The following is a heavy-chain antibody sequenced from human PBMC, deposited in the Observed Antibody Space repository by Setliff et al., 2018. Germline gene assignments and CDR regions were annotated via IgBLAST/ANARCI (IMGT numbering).Heavy chain of an antibody. Sequence: PSETLSLTCTVSGGSISSYYWSWIRQPPGKGLEWIGYIYTSGSTNYNPSLKSRVTISVDTPKNQFSLKLSSVTAADTAVYYCARDPASPAAAGGWFDPWGQGTLVTVSS. D-gene: IGHD6-13*01. CDR2: IYTSGST. CDR3: ARDPASPAAAGGWFDP. CDR1: GGSISSYY. J-gene: IGHJ5*02. V-gene: IGHV4-4*08.